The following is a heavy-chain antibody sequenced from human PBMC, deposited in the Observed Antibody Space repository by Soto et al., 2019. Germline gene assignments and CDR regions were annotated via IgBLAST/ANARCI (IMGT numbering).Heavy chain of an antibody. J-gene: IGHJ3*02. D-gene: IGHD2-21*01. V-gene: IGHV4-31*03. CDR3: ARDQFQASFVVLDAFDI. CDR1: GGSISSGGYY. CDR2: IYYSGST. Sequence: QVQLQESGPGLVKPSQTLSLTCTVSGGSISSGGYYWSWIRQHPGKGLEWIGYIYYSGSTYYNPSLKSRGTISVDTFKNQFPLKLSSVTAADTGVYYCARDQFQASFVVLDAFDIWGQGTMVTVSS.